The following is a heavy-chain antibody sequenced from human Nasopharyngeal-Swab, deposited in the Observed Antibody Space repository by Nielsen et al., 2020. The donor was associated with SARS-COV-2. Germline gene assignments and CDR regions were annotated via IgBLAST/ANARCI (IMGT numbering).Heavy chain of an antibody. CDR3: SFPFFPSLYILFDY. Sequence: GASLQISCAASGFTFSSYAMHWVRQAPGKGLEWVAVISYDGSNKYYADSVKGRFTISRDNSKNTLYLQMNSLRAEDTAVYYWSFPFFPSLYILFDYWGQGTLVTVSS. CDR2: ISYDGSNK. CDR1: GFTFSSYA. V-gene: IGHV3-30-3*01. D-gene: IGHD2-2*02. J-gene: IGHJ4*02.